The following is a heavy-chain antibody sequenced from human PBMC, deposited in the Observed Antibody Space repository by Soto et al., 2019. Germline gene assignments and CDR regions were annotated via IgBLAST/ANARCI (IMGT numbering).Heavy chain of an antibody. V-gene: IGHV3-49*03. D-gene: IGHD3-10*01. CDR1: GFTCVDYA. Sequence: GGSLRLSCTASGFTCVDYAMSWFRQATGKGLEWVGFIRSKAYGGTTEYAASVKGRFTISRDDSKSIAYLQMNSLKTEDTAVYYCTRGRGLAGPPGWFDPWGQGTLVTVSS. J-gene: IGHJ5*02. CDR2: IRSKAYGGTT. CDR3: TRGRGLAGPPGWFDP.